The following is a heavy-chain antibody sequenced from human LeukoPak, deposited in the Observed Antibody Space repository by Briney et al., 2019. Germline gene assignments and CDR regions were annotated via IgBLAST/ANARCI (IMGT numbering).Heavy chain of an antibody. CDR2: IYYSGNT. J-gene: IGHJ5*02. D-gene: IGHD2-21*02. CDR1: GVSIINTYYH. CDR3: APKVTDGFDP. Sequence: SETLSLTCTVSGVSIINTYYHWGWIRQPPGKGLEWLGNIYYSGNTYYNPSLKSRVTISVDTSKNQFSLKLNSVTAADTAVYYCAPKVTDGFDPWGQGTLVTVSS. V-gene: IGHV4-39*01.